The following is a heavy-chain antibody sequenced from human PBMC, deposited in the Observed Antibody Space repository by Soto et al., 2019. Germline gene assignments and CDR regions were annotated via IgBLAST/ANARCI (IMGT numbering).Heavy chain of an antibody. D-gene: IGHD3-10*01. J-gene: IGHJ4*02. CDR3: TRRGSGKTFDY. Sequence: TSETLSLTCAVSGASISRTGFHWGWIRQPPGQGLEWIGSVYESDNTYYNSSLRSRVTISVDTSKNQFSLKLSSVTAADTAVYYCTRRGSGKTFDYWGQGTLVTVSS. CDR2: VYESDNT. V-gene: IGHV4-39*01. CDR1: GASISRTGFH.